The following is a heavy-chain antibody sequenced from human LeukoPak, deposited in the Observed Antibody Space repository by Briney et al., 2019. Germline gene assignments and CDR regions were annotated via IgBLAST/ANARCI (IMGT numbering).Heavy chain of an antibody. J-gene: IGHJ4*02. Sequence: GGSLRLSCAASGLTFSSAWMGWVRQTPGTGLEWVANINPAGNERNYVDSVRGRFTISRDNAKSSLYLQMNNVTAEDTGVYYCSRDRSYCAGGTCYSVYDYWGQGTLVTVSS. CDR2: INPAGNER. CDR3: SRDRSYCAGGTCYSVYDY. V-gene: IGHV3-7*01. CDR1: GLTFSSAW. D-gene: IGHD2-15*01.